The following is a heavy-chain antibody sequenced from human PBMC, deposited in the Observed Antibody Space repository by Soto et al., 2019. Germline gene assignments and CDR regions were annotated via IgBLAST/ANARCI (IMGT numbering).Heavy chain of an antibody. Sequence: GESLKISCKGSGYSFTNYWITWVRQMPGRGLEWMGMIYPGDSDIRYNPSFRGRVTISADKSITSAFVQWGSLKASDSAIYYCARFRAPRRQLISMSFHLWGLGTLVTVSS. D-gene: IGHD6-13*01. V-gene: IGHV5-51*01. CDR3: ARFRAPRRQLISMSFHL. J-gene: IGHJ4*03. CDR2: IYPGDSDI. CDR1: GYSFTNYW.